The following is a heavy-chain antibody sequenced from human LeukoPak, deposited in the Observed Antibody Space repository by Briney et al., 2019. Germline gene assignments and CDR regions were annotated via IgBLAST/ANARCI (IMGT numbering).Heavy chain of an antibody. CDR1: GFTFSSYW. D-gene: IGHD3-9*01. Sequence: PGGSLRLSCAASGFTFSSYWMSWVRQAPGKGLEWVANIKQDGSEKYYVDSVKGRFTISRDNAKNSLYLQMNSLRAEDTAVYYCAREHDILTGYSGGYYYYYGMDVWSKGTTVTVSS. V-gene: IGHV3-7*03. J-gene: IGHJ6*04. CDR3: AREHDILTGYSGGYYYYYGMDV. CDR2: IKQDGSEK.